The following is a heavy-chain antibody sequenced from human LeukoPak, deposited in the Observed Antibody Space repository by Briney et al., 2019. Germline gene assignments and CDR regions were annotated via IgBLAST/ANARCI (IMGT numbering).Heavy chain of an antibody. D-gene: IGHD3-22*01. CDR2: IGGSDGRT. V-gene: IGHV3-23*01. CDR1: GFTFSTYA. J-gene: IGHJ6*03. CDR3: AKDSSSYDWGYMDV. Sequence: GGSLRLSCAASGFTFSTYAMSWVRQAPGKGLEWVSLIGGSDGRTRYADSVKGRFTITRDNSKNTLYLEMNSLRAEDTAVYYCAKDSSSYDWGYMDVWGKGTTVTISS.